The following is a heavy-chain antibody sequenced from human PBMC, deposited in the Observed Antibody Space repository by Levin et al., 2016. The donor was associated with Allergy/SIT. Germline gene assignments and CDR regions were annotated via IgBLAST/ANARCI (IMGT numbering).Heavy chain of an antibody. CDR2: IYYSGST. V-gene: IGHV4-59*01. CDR3: ARGLHSPAAMSFDP. D-gene: IGHD2-2*01. Sequence: WIRQPPGKGLEWIGYIYYSGSTNYNPSLKSRVTISVDTSKNQFSLKLSSVTAADTAVYYCARGLHSPAAMSFDPWGQGTLVTVSS. J-gene: IGHJ5*02.